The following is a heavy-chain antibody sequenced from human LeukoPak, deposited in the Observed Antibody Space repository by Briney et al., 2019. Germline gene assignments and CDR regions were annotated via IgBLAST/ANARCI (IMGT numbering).Heavy chain of an antibody. D-gene: IGHD4-17*01. J-gene: IGHJ4*02. CDR1: GYSISSNSSVKNSYY. V-gene: IGHV4-4*07. CDR3: ARDDGDYVN. Sequence: SETLSLTCSVSGYSISSNSSVKNSYYWGWIRQPAGKGLEWIGRIYTSGSTNYNPSLKSRVTMSVDTSKNQFSLKLSSVTAADTAVYYCARDDGDYVNWGQGTLVTVSS. CDR2: IYTSGST.